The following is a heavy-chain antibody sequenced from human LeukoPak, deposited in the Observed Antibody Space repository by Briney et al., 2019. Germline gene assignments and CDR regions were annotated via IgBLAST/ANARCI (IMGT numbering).Heavy chain of an antibody. Sequence: PGGSLRLSCAASGFTFSNYEMNWVRQAPGKGLEWVSVIYSGGSTYYADSVKGRFTISRDNSKNTLYLQMNSLRAEDTAVYYCARVLAVALDYWGQGTLVTVSS. J-gene: IGHJ4*02. CDR3: ARVLAVALDY. CDR2: IYSGGST. CDR1: GFTFSNYE. D-gene: IGHD6-19*01. V-gene: IGHV3-53*01.